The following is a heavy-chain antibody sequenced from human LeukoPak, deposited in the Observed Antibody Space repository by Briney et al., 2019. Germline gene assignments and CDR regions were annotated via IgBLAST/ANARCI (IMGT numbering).Heavy chain of an antibody. Sequence: GASVKVSCKASGYTFTSYGISWVRQAPGQGLEWMGWISAYKGNTNYAQKLQGRVTMTTDTSTSTAYMELRSLRSDDTAVYYCARTAAATYYYYYMDVWGKGTTVTVSS. CDR2: ISAYKGNT. CDR3: ARTAAATYYYYYMDV. D-gene: IGHD6-13*01. J-gene: IGHJ6*03. V-gene: IGHV1-18*01. CDR1: GYTFTSYG.